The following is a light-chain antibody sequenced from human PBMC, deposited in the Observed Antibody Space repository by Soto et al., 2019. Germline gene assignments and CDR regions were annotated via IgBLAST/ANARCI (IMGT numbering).Light chain of an antibody. CDR2: KAS. CDR1: QAISSW. V-gene: IGKV1-5*03. Sequence: DIQITQSRFPPSGACGDRVNNTFRASQAISSWLAWYQQKPGKAPKLLIYKASTLKSGVPSRFSGSGSGTEFTLTISSLQPDDFATYDCQHYTSYSESFGQGTKVDIK. CDR3: QHYTSYSES. J-gene: IGKJ1*01.